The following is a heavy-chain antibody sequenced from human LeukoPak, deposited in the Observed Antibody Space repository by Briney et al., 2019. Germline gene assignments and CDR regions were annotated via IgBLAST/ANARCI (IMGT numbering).Heavy chain of an antibody. V-gene: IGHV4-34*01. CDR3: ARVRIVVVVAATRYYYYYYYMDV. D-gene: IGHD2-15*01. J-gene: IGHJ6*03. CDR1: GGSFSGYY. Sequence: PSETLSLTCAVYGGSFSGYYWSWIRQAPGKGLEWIGEINHSGSTNYNPSLKSRVTISVDTSKNQFSLKLSSVTAADTAVYYCARVRIVVVVAATRYYYYYYYMDVWGKGTTVTVSS. CDR2: INHSGST.